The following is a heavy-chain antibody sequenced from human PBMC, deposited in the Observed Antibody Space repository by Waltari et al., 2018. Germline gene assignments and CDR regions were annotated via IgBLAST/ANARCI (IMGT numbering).Heavy chain of an antibody. CDR1: GFTFSRYW. J-gene: IGHJ4*02. CDR2: INYDGSQK. V-gene: IGHV3-7*01. D-gene: IGHD2-2*01. Sequence: EGQLVEPGGDLVQPGGSLRLSWSASGFTFSRYWMSGVRQTPGKGLEWVANINYDGSQKYYADSVKGRFTTSRDNAKNSVYLQMHSLRVEDTAMYYCAKSRGFEYWGQGALVTVSS. CDR3: AKSRGFEY.